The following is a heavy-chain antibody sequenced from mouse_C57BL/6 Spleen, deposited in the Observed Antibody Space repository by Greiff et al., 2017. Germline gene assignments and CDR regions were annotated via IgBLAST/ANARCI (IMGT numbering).Heavy chain of an antibody. CDR2: IDPSDSYT. CDR3: ANYYGSSYSYWYFDV. J-gene: IGHJ1*03. D-gene: IGHD1-1*01. V-gene: IGHV1-50*01. CDR1: GYTFTSYW. Sequence: QVQLQQPGAELVKPGASVKLSCKASGYTFTSYWMQWVKQRPGQGLEWIGEIDPSDSYTNYNQKFKGKGTLTVDTSSSTAYMRLSSLTSEDSAVYYFANYYGSSYSYWYFDVWGTGTTVTVSS.